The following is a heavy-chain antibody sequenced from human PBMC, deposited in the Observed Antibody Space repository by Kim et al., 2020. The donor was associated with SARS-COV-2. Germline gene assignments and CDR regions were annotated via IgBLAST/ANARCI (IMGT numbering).Heavy chain of an antibody. CDR3: ARAMKVATTFDY. D-gene: IGHD5-12*01. Sequence: NYAQKFQGRVTITADESTSTAYMELSSLRSEDTAVYYCARAMKVATTFDYWGQGTLVTVSS. J-gene: IGHJ4*02. V-gene: IGHV1-69*01.